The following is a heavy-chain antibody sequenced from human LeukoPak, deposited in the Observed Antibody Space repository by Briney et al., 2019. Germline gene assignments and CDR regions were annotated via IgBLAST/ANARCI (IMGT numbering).Heavy chain of an antibody. CDR2: IKQDESEK. CDR3: ATPGSGDWSIDY. Sequence: GGSLRLSCAASGFTFSSYWMSWVRQAPGKGLEWVANIKQDESEKYYVDSVKGRFTISRDNAKNSLYLQLNSLRAEDTAVYYCATPGSGDWSIDYLGQGTLVTVSS. J-gene: IGHJ4*02. D-gene: IGHD3-9*01. CDR1: GFTFSSYW. V-gene: IGHV3-7*01.